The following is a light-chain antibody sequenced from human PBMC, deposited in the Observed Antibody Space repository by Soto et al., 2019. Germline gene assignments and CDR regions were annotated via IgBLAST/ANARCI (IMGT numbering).Light chain of an antibody. J-gene: IGKJ5*01. CDR2: DAS. Sequence: EIVLPQSPATLSLSPGQRATLSCRASQRVKTFLVWYQQRPATAPRLIIHDASHRAAGIPARFSGSGCGTDFTLTISRLEPEDAAVYDCQQRSNCPPSTFGQGTRVEIK. CDR1: QRVKTF. V-gene: IGKV3-11*01. CDR3: QQRSNCPPST.